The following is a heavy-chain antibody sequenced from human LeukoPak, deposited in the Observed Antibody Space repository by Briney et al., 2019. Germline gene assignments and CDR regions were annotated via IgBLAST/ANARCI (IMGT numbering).Heavy chain of an antibody. D-gene: IGHD4-17*01. CDR1: GGTFSSYA. Sequence: SVKVSCKASGGTFSSYAISWVRQAPGQGLEWMGRIIPILGIANYAQKFQGRVTITADKSTSTAYMELSSLRSEDTAVYYCFYGDYVEEDYWGQGTLVTVSS. V-gene: IGHV1-69*04. CDR2: IIPILGIA. CDR3: FYGDYVEEDY. J-gene: IGHJ4*02.